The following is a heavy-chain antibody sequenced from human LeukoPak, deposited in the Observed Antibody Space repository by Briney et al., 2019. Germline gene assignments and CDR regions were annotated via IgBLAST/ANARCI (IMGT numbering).Heavy chain of an antibody. V-gene: IGHV5-51*01. CDR2: IYPGDSDT. D-gene: IGHD3-16*01. Sequence: GDSLKISRKASGYSFITNWIGWVRQMPGKGLEWMGIIYPGDSDTRYSPSFQGQVTISADKSISTAYLQWSSLKASDTAMYYCARLRRLYRNSVLGDIDYWGQGTLVTVSS. J-gene: IGHJ4*02. CDR1: GYSFITNW. CDR3: ARLRRLYRNSVLGDIDY.